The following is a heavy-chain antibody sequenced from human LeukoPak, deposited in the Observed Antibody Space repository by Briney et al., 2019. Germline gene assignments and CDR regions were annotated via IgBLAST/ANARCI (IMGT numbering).Heavy chain of an antibody. Sequence: GGSLRLSCAASGFTFSSYAMHWVRQAPGKGLEWVAVISYDGSNKYYADSVKGRFTISRDNSKNTLYLQMNSLRAEDTAVYYCARDRGSSGWYDFDYWGQGTLVTVSS. CDR1: GFTFSSYA. D-gene: IGHD6-19*01. CDR2: ISYDGSNK. V-gene: IGHV3-30*04. J-gene: IGHJ4*02. CDR3: ARDRGSSGWYDFDY.